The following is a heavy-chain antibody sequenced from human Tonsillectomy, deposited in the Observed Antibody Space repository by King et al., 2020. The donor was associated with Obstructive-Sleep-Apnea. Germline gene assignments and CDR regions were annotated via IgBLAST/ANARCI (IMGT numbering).Heavy chain of an antibody. CDR3: ARDLGYCSSTSCYNWFDP. CDR2: INPNSGGT. D-gene: IGHD2-2*01. V-gene: IGHV1-2*02. CDR1: GYTFTGYY. Sequence: QLVQSGAEVKKPGASVKVSCKASGYTFTGYYMHWVRQAPGQGLELMGWINPNSGGTNYAQKVQGRVTMTRDTSISTAYMELSRRRSDDTAVYYCARDLGYCSSTSCYNWFDPWGQGTLVTVSS. J-gene: IGHJ5*02.